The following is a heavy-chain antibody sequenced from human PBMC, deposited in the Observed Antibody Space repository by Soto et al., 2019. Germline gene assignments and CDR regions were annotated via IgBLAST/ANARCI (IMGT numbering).Heavy chain of an antibody. J-gene: IGHJ3*02. CDR1: GYTFTGYY. D-gene: IGHD5-12*01. CDR3: ARDSITYDAFDI. CDR2: INPNSGGT. Sequence: SVKVSCKASGYTFTGYYMHWVRQAPGQGLEWMGWINPNSGGTNYAQKFQGRVTMTRDTSISTAYMELSRLRSDDTAVYYCARDSITYDAFDIWGQGTMVTVSS. V-gene: IGHV1-2*02.